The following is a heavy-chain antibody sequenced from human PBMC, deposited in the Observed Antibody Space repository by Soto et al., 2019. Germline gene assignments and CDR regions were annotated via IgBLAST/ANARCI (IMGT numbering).Heavy chain of an antibody. Sequence: EVQLVESGGGLVQPGGSLRLSCGVSGFTISTYWMSWVRRTPGKGLEWVGNINQDGSENFYAGSVEGRFSISRDNSRNTLYLQIKSLRAADTAAYCCARETGTGYYGEGTWGMDVWGQGTTVTVSS. CDR1: GFTISTYW. J-gene: IGHJ6*02. CDR2: INQDGSEN. CDR3: ARETGTGYYGEGTWGMDV. D-gene: IGHD3-9*01. V-gene: IGHV3-7*05.